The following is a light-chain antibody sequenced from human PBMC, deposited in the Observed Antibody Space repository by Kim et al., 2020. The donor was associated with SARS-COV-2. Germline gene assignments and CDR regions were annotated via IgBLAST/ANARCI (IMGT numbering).Light chain of an antibody. J-gene: IGKJ1*01. Sequence: ASVGDRVAITCRASQGIRNVLDWYQQRPGKAPKLLIYAASTLKSGVPSRFSGSGSGTDFTLTISSLQPEDFATYYCLQGYNYPRTFGQGTKVDIK. CDR3: LQGYNYPRT. CDR2: AAS. CDR1: QGIRNV. V-gene: IGKV1-6*01.